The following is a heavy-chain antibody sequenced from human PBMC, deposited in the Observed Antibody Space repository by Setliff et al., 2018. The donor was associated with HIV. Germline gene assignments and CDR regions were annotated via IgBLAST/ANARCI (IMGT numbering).Heavy chain of an antibody. D-gene: IGHD1-1*01. CDR1: GYTFTGYS. CDR3: ARNKLSDAFDV. J-gene: IGHJ3*01. V-gene: IGHV1-2*02. CDR2: INPNNGGT. Sequence: ASVKVSCKASGYTFTGYSIHWVRQAPGQGLEWMGWINPNNGGTNYAQKVKGRVTMTTDTSTSTAYLELRSLRSDDTAVYFCARNKLSDAFDVWGPGTVVTVSS.